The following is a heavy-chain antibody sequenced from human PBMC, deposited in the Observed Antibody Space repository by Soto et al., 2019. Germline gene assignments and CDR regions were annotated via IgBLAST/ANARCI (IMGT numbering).Heavy chain of an antibody. D-gene: IGHD4-17*01. J-gene: IGHJ4*02. CDR2: IKGDEITT. V-gene: IGHV3-74*01. Sequence: GGSLRLSCAVSGFTFSSYCIHWVRQAPGKGLVWVSRIKGDEITTNYADSVKGRFTISRDNAKNTVFLQLHSLRAEDTALYYCARGLYGAYRLDFWGQGILVTVSS. CDR3: ARGLYGAYRLDF. CDR1: GFTFSSYC.